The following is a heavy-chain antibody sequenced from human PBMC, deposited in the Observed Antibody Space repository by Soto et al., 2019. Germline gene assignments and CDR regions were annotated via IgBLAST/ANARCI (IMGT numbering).Heavy chain of an antibody. CDR3: AKDKRAVVVTAPFDY. V-gene: IGHV3-30*18. CDR2: ISYDGSNK. Sequence: QVQLVESGGGVVQPGRSLRLSCAASGFTFSSYGMHWVRQAPGKGLEWVAVISYDGSNKYYADSVKGRFTIYRDNSKNTLYLQMTSLRAEDTAVYYCAKDKRAVVVTAPFDYWGQGTLVTVSS. CDR1: GFTFSSYG. J-gene: IGHJ4*02. D-gene: IGHD2-21*02.